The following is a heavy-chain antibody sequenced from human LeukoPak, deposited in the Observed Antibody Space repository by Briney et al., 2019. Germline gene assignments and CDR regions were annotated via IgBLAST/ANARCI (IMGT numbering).Heavy chain of an antibody. CDR1: GFTFRSYW. J-gene: IGHJ3*02. CDR3: AKVMGYYYDSSGYYRDAFDI. D-gene: IGHD3-22*01. V-gene: IGHV3-7*03. Sequence: GGSLRLSCAASGFTFRSYWMSWVRQAPGKGLEWVANIKQDGSERYYVGSVKGRFTISRDNVKNSLYLQMNSLRAEDTAVYYCAKVMGYYYDSSGYYRDAFDIWGQGTMVTVSS. CDR2: IKQDGSER.